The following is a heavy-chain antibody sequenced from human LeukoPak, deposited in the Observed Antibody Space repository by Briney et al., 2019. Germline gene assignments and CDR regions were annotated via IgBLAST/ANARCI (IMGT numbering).Heavy chain of an antibody. CDR3: ARDREYCSGGSCYVSFDY. J-gene: IGHJ4*02. Sequence: GGSLRLSCAASGFTFTSYTITWVRQTPGKGLEWVSSISSSPTYIYYADSVEGRFTISRDNAKNSVYLQMNSLRAEDTAVYYCARDREYCSGGSCYVSFDYWGQGTLVTVSS. CDR2: ISSSPTYI. V-gene: IGHV3-21*01. CDR1: GFTFTSYT. D-gene: IGHD2-15*01.